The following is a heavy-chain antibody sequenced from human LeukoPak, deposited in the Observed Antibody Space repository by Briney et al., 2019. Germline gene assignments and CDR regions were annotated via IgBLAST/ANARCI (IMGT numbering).Heavy chain of an antibody. Sequence: SETLSLTCTVSGGSISSYYWSWIRQPPGKGLEWIGYIYYSGSTNYNPSLKSRVTISVDTSKNQFSLKLSSVTAADTAVYYCARGAGAAIFRSSCYFDYWGQGTLVTVSS. V-gene: IGHV4-59*01. CDR1: GGSISSYY. D-gene: IGHD2-2*01. CDR3: ARGAGAAIFRSSCYFDY. J-gene: IGHJ4*02. CDR2: IYYSGST.